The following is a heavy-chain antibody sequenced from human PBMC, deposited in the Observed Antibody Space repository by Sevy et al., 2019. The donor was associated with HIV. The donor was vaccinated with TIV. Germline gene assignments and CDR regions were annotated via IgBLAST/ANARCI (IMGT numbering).Heavy chain of an antibody. D-gene: IGHD3-10*01. Sequence: GGSLRLSCSASGFTFSIYAMHWVRQAPGKGLEYVSSISNNGGTTYYADSVKGRFTISRDNSKNTVYLQMSSLRSDDTALYYCVKAAGGGEDRLWGPPPHDAFDFWGQGIMVTVSS. V-gene: IGHV3-64D*06. CDR3: VKAAGGGEDRLWGPPPHDAFDF. J-gene: IGHJ3*01. CDR2: ISNNGGTT. CDR1: GFTFSIYA.